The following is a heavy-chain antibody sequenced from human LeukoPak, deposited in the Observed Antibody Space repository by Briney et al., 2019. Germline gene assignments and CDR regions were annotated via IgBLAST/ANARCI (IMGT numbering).Heavy chain of an antibody. J-gene: IGHJ4*02. CDR1: GFTFSSYG. V-gene: IGHV3-33*01. Sequence: GRSLRLSCAASGFTFSSYGMHWVRQAPGKGLEWVAVICYDGSNKKYADSVKGRFTITRDNSKNTLYLQMNSLRAEDTAVYYCATLATVTTEYDFWGQGTLVTVSS. D-gene: IGHD4-11*01. CDR2: ICYDGSNK. CDR3: ATLATVTTEYDF.